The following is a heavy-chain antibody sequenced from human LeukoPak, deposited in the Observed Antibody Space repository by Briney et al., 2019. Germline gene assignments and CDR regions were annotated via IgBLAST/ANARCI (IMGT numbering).Heavy chain of an antibody. D-gene: IGHD3-3*01. CDR1: GDSVSSNSAA. Sequence: SQTLSLTCAISGDSVSSNSAAWNWIRQSPSRGLEWLGRTYHRSKWYNDYAVSVKSRITINPDTSKNQFSLQLNSVTPEDTAVYYCARADYDFWSGPSPNYYYYGMDVWGQGTTVTVSS. V-gene: IGHV6-1*01. J-gene: IGHJ6*02. CDR3: ARADYDFWSGPSPNYYYYGMDV. CDR2: TYHRSKWYN.